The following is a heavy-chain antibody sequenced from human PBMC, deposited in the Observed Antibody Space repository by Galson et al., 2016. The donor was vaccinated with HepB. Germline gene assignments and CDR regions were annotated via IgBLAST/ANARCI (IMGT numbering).Heavy chain of an antibody. V-gene: IGHV3-23*01. Sequence: SLRLSCAASGFNFSTHAMSWVRQAPGKGLEWISIINTSGRSAYYAAFLKGRFTISRDNSKNIVYLQMNSLRADDTAVYYCAKRAWGAVSDYFDYWGQGTLATVSS. CDR3: AKRAWGAVSDYFDY. CDR2: INTSGRSA. J-gene: IGHJ4*02. D-gene: IGHD3-16*01. CDR1: GFNFSTHA.